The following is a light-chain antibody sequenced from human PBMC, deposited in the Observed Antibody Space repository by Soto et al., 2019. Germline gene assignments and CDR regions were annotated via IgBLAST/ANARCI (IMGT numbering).Light chain of an antibody. J-gene: IGKJ1*01. CDR3: QQYGSSSWT. V-gene: IGKV3-20*01. CDR1: QSVSSSY. CDR2: GAS. Sequence: EIVLTQSPGTLSLSPGERATLSCRASQSVSSSYLAWYQQKPGQAPRLLIYGASSRATGIPDRFSGSGSETDFTLTISRLEPEDFAVDYCQQYGSSSWTFGQWTKVEIK.